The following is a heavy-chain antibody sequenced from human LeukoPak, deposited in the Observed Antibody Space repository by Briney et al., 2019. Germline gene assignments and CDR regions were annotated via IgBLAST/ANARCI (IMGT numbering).Heavy chain of an antibody. Sequence: SETRSLTCTVSGGSISSSSYYWGWIRQPPGKGLEWIGSIYYSGSTYYNPSLKSRVTISVDTSKNQFSLKLSSVTAADTAVYYCARRNSSGWIDYWGQGTLVTVSS. V-gene: IGHV4-39*01. D-gene: IGHD6-19*01. CDR1: GGSISSSSYY. CDR2: IYYSGST. CDR3: ARRNSSGWIDY. J-gene: IGHJ4*02.